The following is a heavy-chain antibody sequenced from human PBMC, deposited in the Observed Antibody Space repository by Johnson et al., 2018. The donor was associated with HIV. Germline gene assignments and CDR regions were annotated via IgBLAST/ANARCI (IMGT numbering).Heavy chain of an antibody. J-gene: IGHJ3*01. CDR3: AKGEAQEGWIQLQAYAFDF. V-gene: IGHV3-30*02. D-gene: IGHD5-18*01. Sequence: QVQLVESGGGVVQPGGSLRLSCAASGFNFNNYGMHWVRQAPGKGLEWVAFIRYDGGDKYYADSVKGRFTISRDISKNTLYLQIDSLRPEDSGLYYCAKGEAQEGWIQLQAYAFDFWGQGTMVTVSS. CDR1: GFNFNNYG. CDR2: IRYDGGDK.